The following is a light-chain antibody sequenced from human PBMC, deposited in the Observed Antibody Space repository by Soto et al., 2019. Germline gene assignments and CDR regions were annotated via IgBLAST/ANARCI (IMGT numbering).Light chain of an antibody. Sequence: DIQTTQCPSCLSACVGGIAASTWQATQDIRKYLNWYQQKPGKAPKLLIYDASSLETGVPSRFSGSGSGTDFTLTISSLQPEDFATYYCQQYDNLPLIFCQGTRLEIK. J-gene: IGKJ5*01. V-gene: IGKV1-33*01. CDR1: QDIRKY. CDR2: DAS. CDR3: QQYDNLPLI.